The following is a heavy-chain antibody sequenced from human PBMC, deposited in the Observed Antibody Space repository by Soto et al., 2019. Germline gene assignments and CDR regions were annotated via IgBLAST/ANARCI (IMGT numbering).Heavy chain of an antibody. CDR1: GFTFSTSN. Sequence: EVQLVESGVGLVKPGGSLRLSCAASGFTFSTSNMNWVRQAQGKGLQWVSSISDTRSSIYYADSVRGRFTISRDNAKNAMCLQLNSLRADDTPVYYCARMYVETGIRRGSSFDYWGQGTLVTVSS. V-gene: IGHV3-21*01. J-gene: IGHJ4*02. CDR3: ARMYVETGIRRGSSFDY. D-gene: IGHD3-16*01. CDR2: ISDTRSSI.